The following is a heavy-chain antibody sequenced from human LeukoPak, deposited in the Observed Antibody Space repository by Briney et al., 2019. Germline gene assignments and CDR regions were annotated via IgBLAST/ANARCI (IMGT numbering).Heavy chain of an antibody. Sequence: ASVKVSCKASGYTFTSYDINWVRQATGQGLEWMGWMNPNSGNTGYAQKFQGRVTITRNTSISTAYMELGSLRSEDTAVYYCARGPRYCSSTSCSYYFDYWGQGTLVTVSS. CDR3: ARGPRYCSSTSCSYYFDY. V-gene: IGHV1-8*01. J-gene: IGHJ4*02. CDR2: MNPNSGNT. D-gene: IGHD2-2*01. CDR1: GYTFTSYD.